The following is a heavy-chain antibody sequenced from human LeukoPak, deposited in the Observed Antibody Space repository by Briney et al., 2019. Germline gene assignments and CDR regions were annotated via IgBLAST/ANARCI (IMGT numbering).Heavy chain of an antibody. V-gene: IGHV3-21*05. Sequence: YPGGSLRLSCTASGFTFSRYNMSWVRQAPGKGLEWVSYISSSSSYIYYADSVKGRFTISRDNAKNSLYLQMNSLRAEDTAVYYCARFGGSGTRAGGFQHWGQGTLVTVSS. CDR2: ISSSSSYI. J-gene: IGHJ1*01. CDR1: GFTFSRYN. D-gene: IGHD3-10*01. CDR3: ARFGGSGTRAGGFQH.